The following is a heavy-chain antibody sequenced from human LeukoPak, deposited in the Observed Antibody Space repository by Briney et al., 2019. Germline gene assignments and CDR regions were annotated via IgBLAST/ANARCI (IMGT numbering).Heavy chain of an antibody. D-gene: IGHD4-17*01. CDR3: ARGGRNWWYYGDYEVVDY. V-gene: IGHV1-8*01. Sequence: ASVKVSCKASGYTFTSYDINWVRQATGQGLEWMGWMNPNSGNTGYAQKFQGRVTMTRNTSISTAYMELSSLRSEGTAVYYCARGGRNWWYYGDYEVVDYWGQGTLVTVSS. CDR2: MNPNSGNT. J-gene: IGHJ4*02. CDR1: GYTFTSYD.